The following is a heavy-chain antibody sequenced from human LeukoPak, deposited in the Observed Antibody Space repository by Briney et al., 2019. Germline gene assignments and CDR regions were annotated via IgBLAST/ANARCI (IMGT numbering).Heavy chain of an antibody. CDR2: ISYDGSNK. J-gene: IGHJ4*02. CDR1: GFTFSSYG. D-gene: IGHD3-10*01. CDR3: AKDRYYYGSGSYLHFDY. Sequence: GGSLRLSCAASGFTFSSYGMHWVRQAPGKGLEWVAVISYDGSNKYYADSVKGRFTISRDNSKNTLYLQMNSLRAEDTAVYYCAKDRYYYGSGSYLHFDYWGQGTLVTVSS. V-gene: IGHV3-30*18.